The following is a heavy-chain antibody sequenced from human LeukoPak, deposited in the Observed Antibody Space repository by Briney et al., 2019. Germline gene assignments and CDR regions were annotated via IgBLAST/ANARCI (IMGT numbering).Heavy chain of an antibody. CDR1: GGTFSSYA. CDR3: ARDERYYDFWSGYGDYYYYYMDV. CDR2: IIPIFGTA. J-gene: IGHJ6*03. V-gene: IGHV1-69*06. Sequence: SVKVSCKASGGTFSSYAISWVRQAPGQGLEWMGGIIPIFGTANYAQKFQGRVTITADKSTGTAYMELSSLRSEDTAVYYCARDERYYDFWSGYGDYYYYYMDVWGKGTTVTVSS. D-gene: IGHD3-3*01.